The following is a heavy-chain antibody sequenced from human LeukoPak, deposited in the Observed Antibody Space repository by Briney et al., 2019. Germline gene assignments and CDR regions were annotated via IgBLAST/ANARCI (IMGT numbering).Heavy chain of an antibody. CDR3: ARTESIGLWTFDI. CDR1: GGTFSSYG. Sequence: VKVSCKASGGTFSSYGISWVRQAPGQGLEWMGGIIPVLGPANYAQKFQGRVMITADESTSTAYMELSSLRSEDTAVYYCARTESIGLWTFDIWGQGTMVTVSS. J-gene: IGHJ3*02. CDR2: IIPVLGPA. V-gene: IGHV1-69*13. D-gene: IGHD3-16*01.